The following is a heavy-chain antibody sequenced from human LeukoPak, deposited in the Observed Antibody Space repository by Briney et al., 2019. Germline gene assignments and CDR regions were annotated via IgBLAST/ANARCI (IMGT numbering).Heavy chain of an antibody. V-gene: IGHV3-53*05. D-gene: IGHD5-12*01. Sequence: GGSLRLSCAASGFTVSSNYMSWVRQAPGKGLEWVSVIYSGGSTYYADSVKGRFTISRDNSKNTLYLQMNSLRAEDTAVYYCARESGVDIVATIGAFDIWGQGTMVTVSS. CDR1: GFTVSSNY. CDR2: IYSGGST. J-gene: IGHJ3*02. CDR3: ARESGVDIVATIGAFDI.